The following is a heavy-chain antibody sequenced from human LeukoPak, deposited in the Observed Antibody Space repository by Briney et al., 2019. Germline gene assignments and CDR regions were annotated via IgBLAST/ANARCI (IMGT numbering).Heavy chain of an antibody. D-gene: IGHD6-13*01. CDR2: ISSSSSYI. J-gene: IGHJ1*01. CDR1: GFTFSSYS. CDR3: ARDRLSSSWYVEYFQH. V-gene: IGHV3-21*01. Sequence: GGSLRLSCAASGFTFSSYSMNWVRQAPGKGLEWVSSISSSSSYIYYADSVKGRFTISRDNAKNSLYLQMNSLRAEDTAVYYCARDRLSSSWYVEYFQHWGQGTLVTVSS.